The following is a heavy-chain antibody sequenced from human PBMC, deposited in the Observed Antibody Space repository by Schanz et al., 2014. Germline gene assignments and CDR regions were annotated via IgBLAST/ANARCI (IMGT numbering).Heavy chain of an antibody. CDR3: AKGMRYCSGGTCYDYYYDGLDV. CDR2: LSGSGGST. CDR1: GFTFNSYA. V-gene: IGHV3-23*01. Sequence: DVQLLESGGGLVQPGGSLRLSCAASGFTFNSYAMTWVRQAPGKGLEWVSALSGSGGSTYYADSVKGRFTISRDNSKNTLYLQMNSLSADDTAVFYCAKGMRYCSGGTCYDYYYDGLDVWGQGTTVTVSS. J-gene: IGHJ6*02. D-gene: IGHD2-15*01.